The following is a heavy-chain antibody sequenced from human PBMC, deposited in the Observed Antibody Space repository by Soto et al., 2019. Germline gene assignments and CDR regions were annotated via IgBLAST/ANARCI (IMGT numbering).Heavy chain of an antibody. CDR3: ARVDETGWFAP. J-gene: IGHJ5*02. CDR1: GYSFTRDD. Sequence: QVQLVQSGAEVKKPGASVKVSCKTSGYSFTRDDINWVRQAVGQGLQWLGWVNPKNGDTGYAQEFQGRVSMTRNISISTAYMELIGLRPEDTAVYYCARVDETGWFAPWGQGTLVTVSS. CDR2: VNPKNGDT. V-gene: IGHV1-8*01.